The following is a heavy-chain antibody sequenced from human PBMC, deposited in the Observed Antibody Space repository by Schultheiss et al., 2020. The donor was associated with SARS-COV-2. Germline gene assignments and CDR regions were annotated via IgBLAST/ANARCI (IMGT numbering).Heavy chain of an antibody. Sequence: SETLSLTCTVSGGSISSYYWSWIRQPPGKGLEWIGYIYYSGNTNYNPSLKSRVTISVDTSKSQFSLKLSSVTAADTAVYYCARVGPYYYGMDVWGQGTTVTVAS. J-gene: IGHJ6*02. CDR2: IYYSGNT. CDR3: ARVGPYYYGMDV. V-gene: IGHV4-59*01. CDR1: GGSISSYY.